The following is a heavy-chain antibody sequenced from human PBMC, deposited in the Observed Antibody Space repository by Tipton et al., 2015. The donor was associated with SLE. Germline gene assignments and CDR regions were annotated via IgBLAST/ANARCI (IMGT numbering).Heavy chain of an antibody. CDR2: IIPIFVTP. V-gene: IGHV1-69*01. D-gene: IGHD2-21*01. Sequence: QLVQSGAEVKKPGSSVKVSCKASGGTFSSYVMNWVRQAPGQGLEWMGGIIPIFVTPSYAQKFQGRVTISADESTSTACMELNTLKSEDTAIYYCYSSGYYFYYGLDVWGQGTTVIVSS. CDR3: YSSGYYFYYGLDV. J-gene: IGHJ6*02. CDR1: GGTFSSYV.